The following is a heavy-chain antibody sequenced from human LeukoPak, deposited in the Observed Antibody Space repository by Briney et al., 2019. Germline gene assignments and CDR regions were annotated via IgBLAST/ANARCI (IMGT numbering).Heavy chain of an antibody. CDR2: INHSGST. Sequence: PSETLSLTCAVYGGSFSGYYWSWIRQPPGKGLEWIGEINHSGSTNYNPSLKSRVTISVDTSKNQFSLKLSSVTAADTAVYYCARQEPDYYGSGCYLPIDYWGQGTLVTVSS. CDR1: GGSFSGYY. J-gene: IGHJ4*02. V-gene: IGHV4-34*01. CDR3: ARQEPDYYGSGCYLPIDY. D-gene: IGHD3-10*01.